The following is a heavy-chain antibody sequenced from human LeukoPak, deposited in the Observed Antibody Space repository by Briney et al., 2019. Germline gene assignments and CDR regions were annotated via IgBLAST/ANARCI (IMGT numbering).Heavy chain of an antibody. V-gene: IGHV3-30-3*01. CDR3: ALFLDY. Sequence: GGSLRLSCAASGFTFSSYAMHWVRQAPGKGLEWVAVISYDGSNKYYADSVKGRFTISRDNSKNTLYLQMSSLRAEDTAVYYCALFLDYWGQGTLVTVSS. CDR2: ISYDGSNK. J-gene: IGHJ4*02. CDR1: GFTFSSYA.